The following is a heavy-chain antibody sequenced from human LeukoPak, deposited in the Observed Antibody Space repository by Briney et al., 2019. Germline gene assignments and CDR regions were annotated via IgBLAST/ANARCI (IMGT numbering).Heavy chain of an antibody. Sequence: ASVKVSCKASGYTFTSYGISWARQAPGQGLEWMGWISAYNGNTNYAQKLQGRVTMTTDTSTSTAYMELRGLRSDDTAVYYCARGISDFWSGYYTDYYFDYWGQGTLVTVSS. V-gene: IGHV1-18*01. CDR1: GYTFTSYG. CDR2: ISAYNGNT. J-gene: IGHJ4*02. CDR3: ARGISDFWSGYYTDYYFDY. D-gene: IGHD3-3*01.